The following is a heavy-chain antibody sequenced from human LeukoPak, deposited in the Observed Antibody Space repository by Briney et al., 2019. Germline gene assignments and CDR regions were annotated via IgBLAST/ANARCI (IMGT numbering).Heavy chain of an antibody. CDR3: ARALKYCSSTSCYTRVFDY. V-gene: IGHV3-21*01. CDR1: GFTFSSYS. D-gene: IGHD2-2*02. CDR2: ISSSSSYI. J-gene: IGHJ4*02. Sequence: GGSLRLSCAASGFTFSSYSMNWVRQAPGKGLEWVSSISSSSSYIYYADSVKGRFTISRDNAKNSLYPQMNSLRAEDTAVYYCARALKYCSSTSCYTRVFDYWGQGTLVTVSS.